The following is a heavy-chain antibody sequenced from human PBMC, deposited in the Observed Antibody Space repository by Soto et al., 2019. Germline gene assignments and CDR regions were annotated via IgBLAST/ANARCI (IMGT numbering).Heavy chain of an antibody. Sequence: EVQLLESGGGLVQPGGSLRLSCAASGFTFSSYAMSWVRQAPGKGLEWVSAISGSGGSTYYPVSVKGRFTISRDNTKNTRHQQINSLRAENTAVYYFERDRSNSWYARWFDSWGQGTLVTVSS. D-gene: IGHD6-13*01. CDR2: ISGSGGST. CDR1: GFTFSSYA. V-gene: IGHV3-23*01. CDR3: ERDRSNSWYARWFDS. J-gene: IGHJ5*01.